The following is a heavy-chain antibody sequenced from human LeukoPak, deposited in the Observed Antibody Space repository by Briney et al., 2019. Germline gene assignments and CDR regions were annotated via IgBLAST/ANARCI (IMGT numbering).Heavy chain of an antibody. CDR3: AKVGVKYYYGSGYYFDY. V-gene: IGHV3-30*18. Sequence: GRSLRLSCAASGFTFSSYGMHWVRQAPGKGLEWVAVISYDGSNKYYADSVKGRFTISRDNSKNTLYLQMNSLRAEDTAVYYCAKVGVKYYYGSGYYFDYWGQGTLVTVSS. CDR2: ISYDGSNK. D-gene: IGHD3-10*01. J-gene: IGHJ4*02. CDR1: GFTFSSYG.